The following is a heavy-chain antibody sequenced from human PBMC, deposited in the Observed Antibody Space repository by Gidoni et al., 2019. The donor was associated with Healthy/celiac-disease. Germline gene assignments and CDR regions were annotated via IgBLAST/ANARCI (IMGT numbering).Heavy chain of an antibody. J-gene: IGHJ4*02. CDR2: INHSGST. D-gene: IGHD4-4*01. V-gene: IGHV4-34*01. CDR3: ARESHSNYDFDY. CDR1: GGSFSGYY. Sequence: QVQLQQWGAGLLKPSETLSPNCAVYGGSFSGYYWSWVRQPPGKGLEWIGEINHSGSTNYNPSLKSRVTISVDTSKNQFSLKLSSLTAADTAVYYCARESHSNYDFDYWGQGTLVTVSS.